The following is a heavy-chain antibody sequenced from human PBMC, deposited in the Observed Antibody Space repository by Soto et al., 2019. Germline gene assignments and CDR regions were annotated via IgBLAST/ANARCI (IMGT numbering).Heavy chain of an antibody. D-gene: IGHD2-2*03. CDR1: GYSFISYW. V-gene: IGHV5-51*01. J-gene: IGHJ6*04. CDR3: ARIIGYCRNNDCSWNFDI. CDR2: FYPGDSTS. Sequence: PGESLKISCKTSGYSFISYWVAWVRQKPGKGLEWMETFYPGDSTSTYSPSFQGQVTISVDKSISTTYLHLSSLKASDTAMYYCARIIGYCRNNDCSWNFDIWGKGTTVTVCS.